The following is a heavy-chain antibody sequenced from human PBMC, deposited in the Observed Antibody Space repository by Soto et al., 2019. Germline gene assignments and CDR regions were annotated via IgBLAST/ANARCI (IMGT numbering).Heavy chain of an antibody. CDR1: GFTFNTYT. CDR3: ARLGVCGGGTCSAGNWFDP. D-gene: IGHD2-15*01. J-gene: IGHJ5*02. CDR2: ITSSSIYI. Sequence: PGGSLRLSCAASGFTFNTYTMNWVRQAPGKGLEWVSSITSSSIYINYADSVKGRFTISRDNAKNSVYLQMNSLRADDTAVYYCARLGVCGGGTCSAGNWFDPWGPGTLVTVSS. V-gene: IGHV3-21*01.